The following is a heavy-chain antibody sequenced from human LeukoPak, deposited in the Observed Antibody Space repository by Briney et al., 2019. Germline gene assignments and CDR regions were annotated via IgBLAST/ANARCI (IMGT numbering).Heavy chain of an antibody. Sequence: TSVKVSCKASGGTFSSYAISWVRQAPGQGLEWMGWISAYNGNTNYAQKLQGRVTMTTDTSTSTAYMELRSLRSDDTAVYYCARQNLLLWFGELLGPQSGYYYGMDVWGQGTTVTVSS. V-gene: IGHV1-18*01. CDR1: GGTFSSYA. CDR2: ISAYNGNT. CDR3: ARQNLLLWFGELLGPQSGYYYGMDV. J-gene: IGHJ6*02. D-gene: IGHD3-10*01.